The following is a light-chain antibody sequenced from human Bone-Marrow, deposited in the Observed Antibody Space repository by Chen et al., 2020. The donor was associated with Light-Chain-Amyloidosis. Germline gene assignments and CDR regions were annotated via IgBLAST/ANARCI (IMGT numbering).Light chain of an antibody. CDR2: RDT. CDR3: QSADSSGTYGVI. CDR1: DLPTKY. Sequence: SYELTQPPSVSVSPGQTARITCSGDDLPTKYAYGYQQKPGQAPVLVIHRDTDRPSGISERFSGSSSGTPASLTISGVQAEDEADYHCQSADSSGTYGVIFGGGTKLTVL. J-gene: IGLJ2*01. V-gene: IGLV3-25*03.